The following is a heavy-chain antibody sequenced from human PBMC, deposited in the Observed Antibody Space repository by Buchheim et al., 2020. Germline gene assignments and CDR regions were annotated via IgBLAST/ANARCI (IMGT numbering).Heavy chain of an antibody. CDR2: MNPNSGNT. J-gene: IGHJ6*02. V-gene: IGHV1-8*01. D-gene: IGHD5-12*01. CDR1: GYTFTSYD. Sequence: QGQLVQSGAEVKKPGASVKVSCKASGYTFTSYDINWVRQATGQGPEWMGWMNPNSGNTGYAQKFQGRVTMTRNTSISTAYMELSSLRSEDTAVYYCARYVDIVATISGYYYGMDVWGQGTT. CDR3: ARYVDIVATISGYYYGMDV.